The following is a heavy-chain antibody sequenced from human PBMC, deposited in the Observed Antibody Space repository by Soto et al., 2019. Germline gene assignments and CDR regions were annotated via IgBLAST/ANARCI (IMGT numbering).Heavy chain of an antibody. D-gene: IGHD3-3*01. Sequence: SETLSRTCTVSGGSISSYYWSWIRQPAGKGLEWIGRIYTGGSTNYNPSLKRRVTMSVDTSKNQFYLQLNSVTAADTAVYYCVRDYDFWSGSFGMDVWGKGNTVTVSS. CDR1: GGSISSYY. J-gene: IGHJ6*04. CDR3: VRDYDFWSGSFGMDV. CDR2: IYTGGST. V-gene: IGHV4-4*07.